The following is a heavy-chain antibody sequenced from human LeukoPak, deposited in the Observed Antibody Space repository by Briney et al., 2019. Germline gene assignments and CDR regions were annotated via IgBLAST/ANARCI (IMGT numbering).Heavy chain of an antibody. V-gene: IGHV3-64D*09. CDR1: GFTFSSYA. J-gene: IGHJ3*02. CDR3: VKIFFFLAITMVRGSIITGENAFDI. Sequence: PGGSLRLSCSASGFTFSSYAMHWVRQAPGKGLEYVSAISSSGGSTYYADSVKGRFTISGDNSKNTLYLQMSSLRAEDTAVYYCVKIFFFLAITMVRGSIITGENAFDIWGQGTMVTVSS. D-gene: IGHD3-10*01. CDR2: ISSSGGST.